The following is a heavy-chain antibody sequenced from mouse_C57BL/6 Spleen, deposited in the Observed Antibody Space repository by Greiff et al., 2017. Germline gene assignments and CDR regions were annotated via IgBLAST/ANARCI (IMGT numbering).Heavy chain of an antibody. V-gene: IGHV1-64*01. Sequence: QVQLQQPGAELVKPGASVKLSCKASGYTFTSYWMHWVKQRPGQGLEWIGMIHPNSGSTNYNEKFKSKAILTVDKSSSTAYMQLSSLTSEDSVVYYCARMPIYDGSSYRYYAMDYWGQGTSVTVSS. CDR3: ARMPIYDGSSYRYYAMDY. CDR2: IHPNSGST. J-gene: IGHJ4*01. CDR1: GYTFTSYW. D-gene: IGHD1-1*01.